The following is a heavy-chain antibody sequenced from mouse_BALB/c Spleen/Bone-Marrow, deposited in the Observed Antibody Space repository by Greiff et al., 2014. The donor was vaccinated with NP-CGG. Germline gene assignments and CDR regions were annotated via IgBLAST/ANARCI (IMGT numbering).Heavy chain of an antibody. D-gene: IGHD4-1*02. CDR2: ISYSGST. V-gene: IGHV3-8*02. Sequence: EVQLQESGPSLVKPSQTLSLTCSVTGDSITSGYWNWIRKFPGNRLEFMGYISYSGSTYYNPSLKSRISITRDTSKNLYSLQLNSVTTEDTATYYCARSSSTGTPFAYWDQGTTLTVSS. CDR1: GDSITSGY. J-gene: IGHJ2*01. CDR3: ARSSSTGTPFAY.